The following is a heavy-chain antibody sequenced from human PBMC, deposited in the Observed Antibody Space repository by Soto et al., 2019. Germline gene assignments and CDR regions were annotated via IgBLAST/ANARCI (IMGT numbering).Heavy chain of an antibody. CDR3: ARDIASPGGDYFDS. CDR1: GFTFRNYN. D-gene: IGHD2-21*01. Sequence: EVQLVESGGGLVKAGGSLRLFCTASGFTFRNYNMNWVRQAPGKGLAWVSSISTGGAYMFYADSVKGRFTISRDNAQNSLFLQIDSPRAEETAGYYCARDIASPGGDYFDSWGQGTLVTVSS. CDR2: ISTGGAYM. J-gene: IGHJ4*02. V-gene: IGHV3-21*06.